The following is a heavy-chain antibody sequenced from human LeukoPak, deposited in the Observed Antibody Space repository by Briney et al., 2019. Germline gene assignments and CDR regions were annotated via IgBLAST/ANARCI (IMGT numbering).Heavy chain of an antibody. V-gene: IGHV1-69*13. Sequence: GASVKVSCKASGGTFSSYAISWVRQAPGQGLEWMGGIIPIFGTANYAQKFQGRVTITADESTSTAYMELSSLRSEDTAVYYCARLDNSGSYYFLDYWGQGTLVTVSS. J-gene: IGHJ4*02. CDR3: ARLDNSGSYYFLDY. D-gene: IGHD3-10*01. CDR2: IIPIFGTA. CDR1: GGTFSSYA.